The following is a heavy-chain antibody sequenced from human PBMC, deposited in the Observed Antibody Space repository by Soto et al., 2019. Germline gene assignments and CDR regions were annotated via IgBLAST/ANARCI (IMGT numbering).Heavy chain of an antibody. Sequence: PGGSLRLSCAASGFTFSSYWMSWVRQAPGKGLEWVANIKQDGSEKYYVDSVKGRFTISRDNAKNSLYLQMNSLRAEDTAVYYCARPQGYYDFWSGYSETLDYWGQGTLVTVSS. V-gene: IGHV3-7*05. CDR1: GFTFSSYW. J-gene: IGHJ4*02. CDR2: IKQDGSEK. CDR3: ARPQGYYDFWSGYSETLDY. D-gene: IGHD3-3*01.